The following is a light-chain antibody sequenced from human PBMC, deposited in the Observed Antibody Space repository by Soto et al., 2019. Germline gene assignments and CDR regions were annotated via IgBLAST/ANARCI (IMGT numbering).Light chain of an antibody. V-gene: IGKV1-39*01. Sequence: DIQMTQSPSSLSASVGDRVTITCRSRQNINRYLNWYQQKSGQAPKLLIYAASTLQSGVTSRFSGSGSGTDFTLTISSLQPEDFATYYCQQTYGTPRTFGQGTKVDIK. CDR1: QNINRY. J-gene: IGKJ1*01. CDR2: AAS. CDR3: QQTYGTPRT.